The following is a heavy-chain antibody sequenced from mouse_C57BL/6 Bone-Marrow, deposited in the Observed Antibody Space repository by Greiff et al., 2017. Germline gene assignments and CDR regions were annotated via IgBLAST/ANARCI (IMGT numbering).Heavy chain of an antibody. CDR2: INPNNGGT. Sequence: VQLQQSGPELVKPGASVKMSCKASGYTFTNYNMHWVKQSPGKSLEWIGYINPNNGGTSYNQKFKGKATLTVNKSSSTAYMELRSLTSEDSAVYYGARGATVVARGYWGQGTTLTVSS. V-gene: IGHV1-22*01. CDR3: ARGATVVARGY. D-gene: IGHD1-1*01. CDR1: GYTFTNYN. J-gene: IGHJ2*01.